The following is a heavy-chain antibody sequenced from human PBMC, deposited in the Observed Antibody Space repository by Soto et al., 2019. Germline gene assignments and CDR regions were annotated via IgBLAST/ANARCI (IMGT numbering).Heavy chain of an antibody. D-gene: IGHD6-13*01. CDR2: IKQDGSEK. CDR3: ARGPYSSSWYDYHYYYMDV. V-gene: IGHV3-7*01. CDR1: GFTFSSYW. Sequence: GGSLRLSCAASGFTFSSYWMSWVRQAPGKGLEWVANIKQDGSEKYYVDSVKGRFTISRDSAKNSLYLQMNSLRAEDTAVYYCARGPYSSSWYDYHYYYMDVWGKGTTVTVSS. J-gene: IGHJ6*03.